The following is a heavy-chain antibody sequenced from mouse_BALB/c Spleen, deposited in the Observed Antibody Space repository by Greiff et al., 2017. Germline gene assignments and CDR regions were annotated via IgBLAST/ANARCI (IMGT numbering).Heavy chain of an antibody. Sequence: QVHVKQSGAELVRPGSSVKISCKASGYAFSSYWMNWVKQRPGQGLEWIGQIYPGDGDTNYNGKFKGKATLTADKSSSTAYMQLSSLTSEDSAVYFCARRREDAMDYWGQGTSVTVSS. CDR2: IYPGDGDT. J-gene: IGHJ4*01. V-gene: IGHV1-80*01. CDR3: ARRREDAMDY. CDR1: GYAFSSYW.